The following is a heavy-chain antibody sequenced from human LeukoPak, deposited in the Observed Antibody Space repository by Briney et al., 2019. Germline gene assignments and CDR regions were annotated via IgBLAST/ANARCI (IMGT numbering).Heavy chain of an antibody. CDR2: ISNDGVT. D-gene: IGHD3-10*01. J-gene: IGHJ4*02. CDR3: EGSGSYYTPSYY. V-gene: IGHV3-53*01. CDR1: DFPVSDNY. Sequence: PGGSLRLSCATSDFPVSDNYMSWVRQAPGRGLEWVSVISNDGVTDYADSVKGRFTISRDDSNDTVFLQMSSLRPEDTAVYYCEGSGSYYTPSYYWGQGTLVTVSS.